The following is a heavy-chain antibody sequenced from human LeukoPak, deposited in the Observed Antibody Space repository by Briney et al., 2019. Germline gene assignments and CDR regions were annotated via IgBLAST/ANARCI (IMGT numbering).Heavy chain of an antibody. J-gene: IGHJ6*02. Sequence: GGSLRLSCAASGFTFDSCAMHWVRQAPGKGLEWVSGISCNSGSIGYADSVKGRFTISRDNAKNSMYLQMNSLRAEDTALYYCAKSVYSYYYGMDVWGQGTTVTVSS. CDR1: GFTFDSCA. V-gene: IGHV3-9*01. CDR2: ISCNSGSI. CDR3: AKSVYSYYYGMDV.